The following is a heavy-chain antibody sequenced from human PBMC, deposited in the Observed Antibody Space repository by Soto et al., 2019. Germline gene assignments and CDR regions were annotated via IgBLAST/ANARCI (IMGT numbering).Heavy chain of an antibody. CDR1: GYTFTNYG. CDR2: VTGYDGNA. CDR3: ARTTHEEPTFDY. J-gene: IGHJ4*02. D-gene: IGHD1-26*01. Sequence: QVQLLQSGAEVRKPGASVTVSCKASGYTFTNYGISWVRQAPGQGPEWMGWVTGYDGNANYEQRFQGRVTMTTDTSTNTAYMDLRRLSSDDTAVYYCARTTHEEPTFDYWGQGTLVTVSS. V-gene: IGHV1-18*01.